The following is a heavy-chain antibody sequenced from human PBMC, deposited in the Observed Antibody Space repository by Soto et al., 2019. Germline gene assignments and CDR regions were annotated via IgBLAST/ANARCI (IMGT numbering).Heavy chain of an antibody. D-gene: IGHD6-19*01. CDR2: INSDDSTT. J-gene: IGHJ4*02. Sequence: GGSLRLSCAASGFTFSTCWMMWVRQAPGKGLVWVSRINSDDSTTSYADSVKGRFTISRDNAKNTLYLQINSLTPEDTAVYYCARGYSSGPGVYWGQGTLVTVSS. V-gene: IGHV3-74*01. CDR3: ARGYSSGPGVY. CDR1: GFTFSTCW.